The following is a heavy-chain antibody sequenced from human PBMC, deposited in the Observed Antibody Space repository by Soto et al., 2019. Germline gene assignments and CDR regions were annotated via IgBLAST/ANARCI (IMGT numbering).Heavy chain of an antibody. J-gene: IGHJ6*02. CDR2: INPNSGGT. CDR3: AREEASVVSFYYYGMDV. CDR1: GYTFTGYY. Sequence: QVQLVQSGAEVKKPGASVKVSCKASGYTFTGYYMHWVRQAPGQGLEWMGWINPNSGGTNYAQKFQGWVTMTRDTSISTAYMELSRLRSDDTAVYYWAREEASVVSFYYYGMDVWGQGTTVTVSS. V-gene: IGHV1-2*04. D-gene: IGHD2-21*01.